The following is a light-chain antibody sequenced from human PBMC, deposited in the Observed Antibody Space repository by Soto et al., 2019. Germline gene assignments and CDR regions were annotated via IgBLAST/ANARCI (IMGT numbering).Light chain of an antibody. J-gene: IGLJ2*01. V-gene: IGLV2-14*01. Sequence: QSGLTQPASVSGSPGQSITIYCTGTNSDISGYHYASWYRQHPGKAPNCLIYEVSNRPSGVSNRFSGHKSGNTESLTISGLQAEDEGDYYCSSYTSSSTRVFGGGTKVTVL. CDR1: NSDISGYHY. CDR3: SSYTSSSTRV. CDR2: EVS.